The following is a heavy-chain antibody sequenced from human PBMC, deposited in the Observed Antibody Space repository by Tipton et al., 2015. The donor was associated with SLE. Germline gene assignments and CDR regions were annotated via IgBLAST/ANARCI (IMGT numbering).Heavy chain of an antibody. Sequence: LRLSCTVSGYSISSGYYWGWIRQPPGKGLEWIGSIYHSGSTNYNPSLKSRVTISVDTSKNQFSLKLSSVTAADTAVYYCARRMVFGGDYFDYWGQGTLVTVSS. V-gene: IGHV4-38-2*02. J-gene: IGHJ4*02. CDR3: ARRMVFGGDYFDY. D-gene: IGHD3-10*02. CDR1: GYSISSGYY. CDR2: IYHSGST.